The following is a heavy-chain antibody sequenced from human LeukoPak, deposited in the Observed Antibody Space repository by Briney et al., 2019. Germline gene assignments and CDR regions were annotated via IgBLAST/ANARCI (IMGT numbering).Heavy chain of an antibody. J-gene: IGHJ4*02. CDR2: IAGSSSPI. D-gene: IGHD2-2*01. CDR1: GLSFSPYG. Sequence: QPGGSLRLSCVASGLSFSPYGMNWVRQAPGKGLEWISYIAGSSSPIQYADSVKGRFTISRDNAKNSLNLQMNSLRAEDTAVYYCVREVAMPFDYWGQGTLVTVSS. CDR3: VREVAMPFDY. V-gene: IGHV3-48*04.